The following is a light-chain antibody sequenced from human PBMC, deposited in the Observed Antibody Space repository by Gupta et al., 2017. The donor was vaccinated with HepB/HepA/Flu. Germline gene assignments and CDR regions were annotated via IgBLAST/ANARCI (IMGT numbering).Light chain of an antibody. V-gene: IGLV2-8*01. CDR3: SSYAGSNNVV. CDR1: SSDVGGDNY. Sequence: QSALTQPPSASGSPGPSVTISCTGTSSDVGGDNYGSWYQQHPGNAPKLMIYEVSKRPAGVPDRFSGSKSGNTASLTVSGREDEDEADYYCSSYAGSNNVVFGGGTKLTVL. CDR2: EVS. J-gene: IGLJ2*01.